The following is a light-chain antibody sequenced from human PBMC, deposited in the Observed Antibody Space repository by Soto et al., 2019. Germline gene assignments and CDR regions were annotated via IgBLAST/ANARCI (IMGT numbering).Light chain of an antibody. CDR1: SSDVGASNY. Sequence: QSVLIQPASVSGSPGQSITISCTGTSSDVGASNYVSWYQQHPGEAPKLMISDVTDRPSGVSYRFSGSKSGSTASLTSSGLQAEDEADYFCSSYTTSSTVVFGGGTKLTVL. CDR2: DVT. V-gene: IGLV2-14*03. CDR3: SSYTTSSTVV. J-gene: IGLJ2*01.